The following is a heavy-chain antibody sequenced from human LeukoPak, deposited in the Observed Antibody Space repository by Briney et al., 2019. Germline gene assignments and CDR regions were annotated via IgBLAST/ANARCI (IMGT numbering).Heavy chain of an antibody. J-gene: IGHJ4*02. CDR1: GFTFGDYA. V-gene: IGHV3-49*03. CDR2: IRSKAYGGTT. D-gene: IGHD3-16*01. CDR3: TRVKGGRSVDY. Sequence: GGSLRLSCTASGFTFGDYAMSWFRQAPGKGLEWVGFIRSKAYGGTTEYAASVKGRFTISRDDSKSIAYLQMNSLKTEDTAVYYCTRVKGGRSVDYWGQGTLVTVSS.